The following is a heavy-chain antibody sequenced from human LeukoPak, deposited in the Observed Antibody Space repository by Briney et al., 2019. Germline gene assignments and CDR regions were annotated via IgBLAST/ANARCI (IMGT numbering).Heavy chain of an antibody. D-gene: IGHD6-19*01. V-gene: IGHV3-30*18. J-gene: IGHJ3*01. CDR1: RFTFSGYS. CDR3: AKLSSDWSLGGAFDV. CDR2: ISYDGKTN. Sequence: GGSLRLSCAASRFTFSGYSMNWVRQAPGKGLEWVAVISYDGKTNYCADSVKGRFTISRDNSKNTLSLQMNSLTAEDTAMYYCAKLSSDWSLGGAFDVWGQGTMVTVSS.